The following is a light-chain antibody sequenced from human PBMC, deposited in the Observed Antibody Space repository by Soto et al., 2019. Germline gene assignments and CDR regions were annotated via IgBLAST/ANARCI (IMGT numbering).Light chain of an antibody. CDR3: QQYYSNPKT. CDR1: QSVLHSSNNKNY. CDR2: WAS. J-gene: IGKJ1*01. V-gene: IGKV4-1*01. Sequence: DIVMTQSPDSLAVSLGERATINCKSSQSVLHSSNNKNYLAWYQQKPGQPPQLLIYWASTRESGVPDRFSGSGSGTDVTLTISSLQAEDVAVYYCQQYYSNPKTFGQGTKVEIK.